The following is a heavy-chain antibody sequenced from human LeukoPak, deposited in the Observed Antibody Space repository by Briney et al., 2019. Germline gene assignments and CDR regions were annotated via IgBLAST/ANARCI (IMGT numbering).Heavy chain of an antibody. CDR1: GGSFSGYY. CDR3: ASRPFPASLVY. J-gene: IGHJ4*02. Sequence: SETLSLTCAVYGGSFSGYYRSWIRQPPGKGLEWIGETNHSGSTNYNPSLKSRVTISVDTSKNQFSLKLSSVTAADTAVYYCASRPFPASLVYWGQGTLVTVSS. D-gene: IGHD2-2*01. V-gene: IGHV4-34*01. CDR2: TNHSGST.